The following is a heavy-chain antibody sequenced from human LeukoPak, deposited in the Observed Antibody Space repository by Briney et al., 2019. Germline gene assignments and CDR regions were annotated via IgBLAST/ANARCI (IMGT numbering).Heavy chain of an antibody. CDR2: ISAYNGNT. V-gene: IGHV1-18*01. J-gene: IGHJ4*02. Sequence: ASVKVSCKASGYTFTSYGISWARQAPGQGLEWMGWISAYNGNTNYAQKLQGRVTMTTDTSTSTAYMELRSLRSDDTAVYYCARGRDYSNYGALDYWGQGTLVTVSS. D-gene: IGHD4-11*01. CDR3: ARGRDYSNYGALDY. CDR1: GYTFTSYG.